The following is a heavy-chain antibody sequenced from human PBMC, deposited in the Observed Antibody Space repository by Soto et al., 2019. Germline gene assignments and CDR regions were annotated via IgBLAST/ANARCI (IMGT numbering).Heavy chain of an antibody. V-gene: IGHV1-69*04. J-gene: IGHJ6*02. CDR2: IIPILGIA. D-gene: IGHD6-6*01. CDR1: GGTFSSYT. CDR3: ARDDIAAPIWDYYYGMDV. Sequence: SVKVSCKASGGTFSSYTISWVRQAPGQGLEWMGRIIPILGIANYAQKFQGRVTITRDTSASTAYMELSSLRSEDTAVYYCARDDIAAPIWDYYYGMDVWGQGTTVTVSS.